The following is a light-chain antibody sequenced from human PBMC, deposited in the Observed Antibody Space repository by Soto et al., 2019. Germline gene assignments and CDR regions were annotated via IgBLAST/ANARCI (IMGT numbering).Light chain of an antibody. Sequence: DIQMTQSPSSLSASVGDRVTITCRASQSISSYLNWYQQKPGKAPKLLIYAASSLQSGVPSRFSGSGSGTDFSRTSSRLQSEDFATYYCQQSYSTPTFGHGTKVEIK. V-gene: IGKV1-39*01. J-gene: IGKJ1*01. CDR2: AAS. CDR1: QSISSY. CDR3: QQSYSTPT.